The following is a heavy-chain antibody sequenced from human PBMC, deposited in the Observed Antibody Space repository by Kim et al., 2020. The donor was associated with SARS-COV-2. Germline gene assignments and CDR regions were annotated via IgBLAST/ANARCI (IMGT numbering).Heavy chain of an antibody. CDR1: GFTFSSYG. J-gene: IGHJ6*02. D-gene: IGHD2-15*01. Sequence: GGSLRLSCAASGFTFSSYGMHWVRQAPGKGLEWVAVIWYDGSNKYYADSVKGRFTISRDNSKNTLYLQMNSLRAEDTAVYYCARDNRYCRGGSCSSGRYYYYGMDVWGQGTTLSVSS. CDR2: IWYDGSNK. CDR3: ARDNRYCRGGSCSSGRYYYYGMDV. V-gene: IGHV3-33*01.